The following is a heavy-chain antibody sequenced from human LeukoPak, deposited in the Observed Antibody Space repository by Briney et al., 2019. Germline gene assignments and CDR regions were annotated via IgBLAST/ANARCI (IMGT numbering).Heavy chain of an antibody. CDR2: IHDTGST. CDR1: GYSISSGYY. CDR3: ARFSSGCSTSSCYLTY. J-gene: IGHJ4*02. D-gene: IGHD2-2*01. Sequence: PSETLSLTCTVSGYSISSGYYWSWIRQPPGKGLELIGHIHDTGSTFYNPSLRGRVTISLDTSNNQFSLKLTSMTAADTAVYYCARFSSGCSTSSCYLTYWGQGTLVTVS. V-gene: IGHV4-38-2*02.